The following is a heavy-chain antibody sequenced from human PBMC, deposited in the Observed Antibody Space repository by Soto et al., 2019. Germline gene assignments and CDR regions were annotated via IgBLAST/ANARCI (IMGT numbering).Heavy chain of an antibody. CDR2: IGAYNGNT. D-gene: IGHD7-27*01. J-gene: IGHJ4*02. V-gene: IGHV1-18*01. CDR1: GYTFTNFG. CDR3: ARVGTPIDY. Sequence: QVQLVQSGAEVKKPGVTVKVSCKASGYTFTNFGISWVRQAPGQGLEWMGWIGAYNGNTNSAQKFQDRVTMTTDTYTRTAYMELRSLRSDDTAIYYCARVGTPIDYWGQGTLVTVSS.